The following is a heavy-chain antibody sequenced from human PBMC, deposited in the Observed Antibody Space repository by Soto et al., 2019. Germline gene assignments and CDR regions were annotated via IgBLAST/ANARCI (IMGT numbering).Heavy chain of an antibody. CDR2: IYYSGST. V-gene: IGHV4-31*03. J-gene: IGHJ5*02. Sequence: QVQLQESGPGLVKPSQTLSLTCTVSGGSISSGGYYWSWIRQHPGKGLEWIGYIYYSGSTYYNPSLKSRVTISVATSKNQCSLKLSSVTAADTAVYCCARVGGINWFDPWGQGTLVTVSS. CDR1: GGSISSGGYY. CDR3: ARVGGINWFDP. D-gene: IGHD3-16*01.